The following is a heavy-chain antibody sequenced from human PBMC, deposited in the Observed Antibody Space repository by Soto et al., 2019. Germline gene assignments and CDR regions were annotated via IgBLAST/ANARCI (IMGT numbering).Heavy chain of an antibody. Sequence: SETLSLTCTVSGGSISSGGYYWSWIRQHPGKGLEWIGHIYYSGSTYYNPSLKSRVTISVDTSKNQFSLKLSSVTAADMAVYYCAREQQPGLNFDYWGQGTLVTVSS. V-gene: IGHV4-31*03. D-gene: IGHD6-13*01. J-gene: IGHJ4*02. CDR2: IYYSGST. CDR1: GGSISSGGYY. CDR3: AREQQPGLNFDY.